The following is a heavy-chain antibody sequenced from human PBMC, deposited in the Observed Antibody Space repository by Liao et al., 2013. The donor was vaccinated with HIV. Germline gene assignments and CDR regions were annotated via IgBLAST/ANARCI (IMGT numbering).Heavy chain of an antibody. CDR2: IYTSGST. CDR3: ARDWGNHGWPHYIDY. Sequence: QVQLQESGPGLVKPSQTLSLTCTVSGGSISSGSYYWSWIRQPAGKGLEWIGRIYTSGSTNYNPSLKSRVTMSVDTSKNQFSLRLSSVTAADTAVYYCARDWGNHGWPHYIDYWGQGTLVTVSS. J-gene: IGHJ4*02. D-gene: IGHD6-19*01. CDR1: GGSISSGSYY. V-gene: IGHV4-61*02.